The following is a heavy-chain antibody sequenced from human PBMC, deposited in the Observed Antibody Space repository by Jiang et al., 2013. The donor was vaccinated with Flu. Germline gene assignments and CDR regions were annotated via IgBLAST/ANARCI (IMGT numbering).Heavy chain of an antibody. Sequence: KPTQTLTLTCTFSGFSLSTSGVGVGWIRQPPGKALEWLALIYWNDDKRYSPSLKSRLTITKDTSKNQVVLTMTNMDPVDTATYYCAHSPTMIHPFDYWGQGTLVTVSS. CDR2: IYWNDDK. CDR1: GFSLSTSGVG. D-gene: IGHD3-22*01. CDR3: AHSPTMIHPFDY. J-gene: IGHJ4*02. V-gene: IGHV2-5*01.